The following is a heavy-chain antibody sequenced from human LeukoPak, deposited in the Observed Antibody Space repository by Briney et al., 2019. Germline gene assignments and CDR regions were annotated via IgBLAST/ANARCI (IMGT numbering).Heavy chain of an antibody. CDR2: INPNSGGT. V-gene: IGHV1-2*02. J-gene: IGHJ6*02. CDR3: ARDKGLLRFLVWGPHYGMDV. CDR1: GYTFTGYY. D-gene: IGHD3-3*01. Sequence: ASVKVSCKSSGYTFTGYYMHWVRQAPGQGLEWMGWINPNSGGTNYSQEFHGRVTMTRDTSISTTYMELSRLRSDDTAVYYCARDKGLLRFLVWGPHYGMDVWGQGTTVTVSS.